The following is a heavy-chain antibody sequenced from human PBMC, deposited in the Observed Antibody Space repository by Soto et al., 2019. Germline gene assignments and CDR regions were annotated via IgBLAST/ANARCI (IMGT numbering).Heavy chain of an antibody. CDR1: GGSITSTIDY. CDR2: IYYDGST. CDR3: ARRRSASCTNWFDF. Sequence: SETLSLTCSVCGGSITSTIDYWGWIRQSPGKGLEWIGNIYYDGSTFYNPSLKSRVTISVDTSKRQFSLRVSPVTASDTAVYYCARRRSASCTNWFDFSGHGILLTVCS. V-gene: IGHV4-39*01. J-gene: IGHJ5*01. D-gene: IGHD2-2*01.